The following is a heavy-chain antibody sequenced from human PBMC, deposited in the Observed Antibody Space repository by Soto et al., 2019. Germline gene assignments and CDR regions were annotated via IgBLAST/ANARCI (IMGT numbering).Heavy chain of an antibody. V-gene: IGHV4-39*01. D-gene: IGHD3-3*01. Sequence: ASETLSLTCTVSGGSIGSSSYYWGWIRQPPGKGLEWIGSIYYSGSTYYNPSLKSRVTISVDTSKNQFSLKLSSVTAADTAVYYCARRSGFWSGYSGDFNWFDPWGQGTLVTVSS. CDR2: IYYSGST. CDR3: ARRSGFWSGYSGDFNWFDP. CDR1: GGSIGSSSYY. J-gene: IGHJ5*02.